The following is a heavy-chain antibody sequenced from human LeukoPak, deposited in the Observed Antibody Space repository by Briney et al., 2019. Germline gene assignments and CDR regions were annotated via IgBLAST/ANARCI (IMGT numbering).Heavy chain of an antibody. CDR1: GFTFSSYG. CDR3: ARDSNYYYYGMDV. J-gene: IGHJ6*02. CDR2: ISSDGSNK. V-gene: IGHV3-30*03. Sequence: GGSLRLSCAASGFTFSSYGMHWVRQAPGKGLEWVAVISSDGSNKYYADSVKGRFTISRDNSKNTLYLQMNSLRAEDTAVYYCARDSNYYYYGMDVWGQGTTVTVSS.